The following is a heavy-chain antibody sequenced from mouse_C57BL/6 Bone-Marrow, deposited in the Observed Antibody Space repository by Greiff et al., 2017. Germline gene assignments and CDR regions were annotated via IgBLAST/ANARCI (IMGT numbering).Heavy chain of an antibody. CDR2: IRNGGGST. CDR1: GFPFIDSY. CDR3: ASHEYSGAMDY. Sequence: EVMLVESGGGLVRPGGSLKLSCAASGFPFIDSYMSWVRQPPATRLAWVAYIRNGGGSTYYPDTVTGPFPISRDNAKNTLYLHMSRRKAEDTAVCYCASHEYSGAMDYWGRGTSVTVFS. D-gene: IGHD3-1*01. V-gene: IGHV5-12*01. J-gene: IGHJ4*01.